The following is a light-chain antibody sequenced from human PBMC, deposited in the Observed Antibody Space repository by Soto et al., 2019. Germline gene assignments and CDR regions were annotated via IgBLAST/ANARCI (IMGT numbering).Light chain of an antibody. J-gene: IGKJ1*01. CDR3: QQYSGDSRT. CDR2: KAS. Sequence: DIQMTQSPSTLPATVGDRVTITCRASQSISSWLAWYQQKPGKAPKLLIYKASRLHSGVSSRFSGSESGTEFTLTISSLQPDDFATYYCQQYSGDSRTFGQGTKV. V-gene: IGKV1-5*03. CDR1: QSISSW.